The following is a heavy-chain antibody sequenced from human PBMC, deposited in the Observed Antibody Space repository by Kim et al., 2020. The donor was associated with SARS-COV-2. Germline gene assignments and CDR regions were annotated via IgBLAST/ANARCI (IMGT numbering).Heavy chain of an antibody. V-gene: IGHV5-51*01. CDR1: GYSFTGYW. CDR3: ARQRTIGIESRYYFYAMDV. J-gene: IGHJ6*02. D-gene: IGHD1-1*01. CDR2: IYPGDSDT. Sequence: GESLKISCKGSGYSFTGYWIGWVRQMPGKGPEWMGIIYPGDSDTRYSPSFQGQVTISADKSISTAYLQWSNLKASDTAMYYCARQRTIGIESRYYFYAMDVWGQGTAVTVSS.